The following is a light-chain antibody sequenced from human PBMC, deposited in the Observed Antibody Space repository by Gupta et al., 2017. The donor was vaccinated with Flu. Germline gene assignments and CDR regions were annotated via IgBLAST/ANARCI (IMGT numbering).Light chain of an antibody. CDR1: QSISSW. CDR3: QEYNRYSWT. J-gene: IGKJ1*01. V-gene: IGKV1-5*03. CDR2: MAS. Sequence: DIQMTQSPSTLSASVGDRVTITCRASQSISSWLAWYQQKPGKPPKLLIYMASTLETGVPSRFDGSRSGTEFTLTISSLQPDDFATYYCQEYNRYSWTFGQGTKVEIK.